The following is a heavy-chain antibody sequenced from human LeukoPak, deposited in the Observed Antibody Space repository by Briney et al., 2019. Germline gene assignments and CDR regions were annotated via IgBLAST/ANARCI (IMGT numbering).Heavy chain of an antibody. D-gene: IGHD3-3*01. Sequence: ASVKVSCKASGYTFTSYDINWVRQATGQGLEWMGWMNPNSGNTGYAQKFQGRVTMTRNTSISTAYMELSSLRSEDTAVYYCARGGYDFWSGYWGNWFDPWGQGTLVTVCS. CDR1: GYTFTSYD. V-gene: IGHV1-8*01. CDR2: MNPNSGNT. CDR3: ARGGYDFWSGYWGNWFDP. J-gene: IGHJ5*02.